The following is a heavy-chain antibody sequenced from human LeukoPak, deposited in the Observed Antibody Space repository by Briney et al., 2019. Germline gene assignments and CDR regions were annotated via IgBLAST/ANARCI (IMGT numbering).Heavy chain of an antibody. CDR2: INHSGST. J-gene: IGHJ4*02. Sequence: PSETLSLTCAVYGGSFSGYYWSWIRQPPGKGLEWIGEINHSGSTNYNPSLKSRVTISVDTSKNQFSLKLSSVTAADTAVYYCAKEMNAILTGFNFDYWGQGTLVTVSS. D-gene: IGHD3-9*01. CDR3: AKEMNAILTGFNFDY. V-gene: IGHV4-34*01. CDR1: GGSFSGYY.